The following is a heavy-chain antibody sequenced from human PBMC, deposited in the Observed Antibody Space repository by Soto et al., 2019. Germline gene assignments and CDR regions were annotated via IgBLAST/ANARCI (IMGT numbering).Heavy chain of an antibody. CDR3: ARDLSHRTTNFDY. CDR1: GYTFTKYG. CDR2: ISGYNGNT. Sequence: QVQLVQSVAEVKKPGASVKVSCEASGYTFTKYGVSWVRQAPGQGLEWMGWISGYNGNTIYAQKFQGRVTLTTDTSTNTTYMELRSLRSDDTAMYFCARDLSHRTTNFDYWGQGTLVTVSS. J-gene: IGHJ4*02. V-gene: IGHV1-18*04. D-gene: IGHD1-1*01.